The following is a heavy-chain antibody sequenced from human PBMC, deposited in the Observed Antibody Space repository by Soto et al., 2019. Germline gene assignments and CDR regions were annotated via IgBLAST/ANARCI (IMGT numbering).Heavy chain of an antibody. V-gene: IGHV2-5*02. CDR3: VRKKNYCDGDTCSNDNFDV. J-gene: IGHJ3*01. CDR1: GFSLSTNGVG. Sequence: QITLKESGPTLVKPTQTLTLTCTFSGFSLSTNGVGVGWIRQFPGKALEWLALIYWDDDVRYRSSLKSRLTITQNTYXTXVXXTMTDMDPVDTATYFCVRKKNYCDGDTCSNDNFDVWGQGTMVTVSS. D-gene: IGHD2-21*02. CDR2: IYWDDDV.